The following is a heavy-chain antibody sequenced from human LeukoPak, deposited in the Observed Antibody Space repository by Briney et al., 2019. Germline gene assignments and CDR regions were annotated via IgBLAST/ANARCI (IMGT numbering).Heavy chain of an antibody. J-gene: IGHJ6*03. CDR1: GGSISSYY. Sequence: SETLSLTCTVSGGSISSYYWSWIRQPPGKGLEWIGYIYYSGGTNYNPSLKSRVTISVDTSKNQFSLKLSSVTAADTAVYYCASGGWSGYRNYYYYYYMDVWGKGTTVTVSS. CDR2: IYYSGGT. CDR3: ASGGWSGYRNYYYYYYMDV. V-gene: IGHV4-59*01. D-gene: IGHD3-3*01.